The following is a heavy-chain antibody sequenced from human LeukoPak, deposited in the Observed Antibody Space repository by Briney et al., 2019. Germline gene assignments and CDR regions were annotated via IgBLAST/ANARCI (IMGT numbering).Heavy chain of an antibody. V-gene: IGHV3-7*03. CDR1: GFPFSNYW. D-gene: IGHD3-10*01. CDR3: ARESRRITMVRGLDMDV. Sequence: GGSLRLSCAASGFPFSNYWMTWVRRAPGKGLEWVANIKEDGSQKYFVDSVKGRFTISRDNAKNSLYLQMNSLRAEDTAVYYCARESRRITMVRGLDMDVWGKGTTVTVSS. CDR2: IKEDGSQK. J-gene: IGHJ6*04.